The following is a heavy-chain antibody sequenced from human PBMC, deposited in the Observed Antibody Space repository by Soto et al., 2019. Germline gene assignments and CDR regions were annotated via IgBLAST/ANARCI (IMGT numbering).Heavy chain of an antibody. CDR1: GYTFTGYY. Sequence: GASVKVSCKASGYTFTGYYMHWVRQAPGQGLEWMGWIKPKSGGTNYAQKFQGRVTMTMDTSISTVCMELSRLRSDDTAIYYCARGPYSSSSRGVGTYYYYGMDVWGQGTTVTVSS. CDR3: ARGPYSSSSRGVGTYYYYGMDV. CDR2: IKPKSGGT. J-gene: IGHJ6*02. D-gene: IGHD6-6*01. V-gene: IGHV1-2*02.